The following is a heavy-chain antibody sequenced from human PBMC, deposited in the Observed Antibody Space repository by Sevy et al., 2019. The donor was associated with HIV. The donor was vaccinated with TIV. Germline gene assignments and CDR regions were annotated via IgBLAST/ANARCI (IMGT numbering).Heavy chain of an antibody. CDR3: AAEPWFGEYRGYFDY. V-gene: IGHV1-58*01. J-gene: IGHJ4*02. CDR2: IVVGSGNT. D-gene: IGHD3-10*01. CDR1: GFTFTSSA. Sequence: ASVKVSCKASGFTFTSSAVQWVRQARGQRLEWIGWIVVGSGNTNYAQKFQERVTITRDTSTSTAYMELSSLRSEDTAVYYCAAEPWFGEYRGYFDYWGQGTLVTVSS.